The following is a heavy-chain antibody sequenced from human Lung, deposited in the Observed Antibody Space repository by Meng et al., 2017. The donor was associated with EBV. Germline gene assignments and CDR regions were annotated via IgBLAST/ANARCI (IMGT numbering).Heavy chain of an antibody. CDR1: GFTFSASA. V-gene: IGHV3-73*02. Sequence: EWQVGEAGGGLVRPGGSLKLSCAASGFTFSASAMHWVRQASGKGLEWVGRIRSKANNYATAFGASVEGRFTISRDDSNNTAYLQMNSLKTEDTAVYYCTSRSFWGQGILVTVSS. J-gene: IGHJ4*02. CDR2: IRSKANNYAT. CDR3: TSRSF.